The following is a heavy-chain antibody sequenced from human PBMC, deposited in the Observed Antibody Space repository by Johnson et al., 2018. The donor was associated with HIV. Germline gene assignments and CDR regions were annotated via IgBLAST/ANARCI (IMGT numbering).Heavy chain of an antibody. CDR3: ARVGDGNNKNAFDI. Sequence: QVQLVESGGGVVQPGRSVRLSCAASLLRFSSYGMEWVRQAPGKGLEWVAVIWSDGSNKYYADSVKGRFTISRDNSKNTLYLQMGSLRAEDMAVYYCARVGDGNNKNAFDIWGQGTMVTVSS. J-gene: IGHJ3*02. V-gene: IGHV3-33*01. D-gene: IGHD5-24*01. CDR2: IWSDGSNK. CDR1: LLRFSSYG.